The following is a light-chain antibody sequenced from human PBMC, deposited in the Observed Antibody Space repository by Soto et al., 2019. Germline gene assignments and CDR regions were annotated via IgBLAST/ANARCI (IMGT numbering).Light chain of an antibody. J-gene: IGLJ1*01. CDR3: SSYTSSNTYV. CDR1: SSDVGNYNY. Sequence: QSALTQPASVSGSPGQSIAISCTGTSSDVGNYNYVSWYQQHPGKAPKLMIHDVSNRPSGVSDRFSGSKSGNTASLTISGLQAEDWADYYCSSYTSSNTYVFGTGTKVTVL. CDR2: DVS. V-gene: IGLV2-14*01.